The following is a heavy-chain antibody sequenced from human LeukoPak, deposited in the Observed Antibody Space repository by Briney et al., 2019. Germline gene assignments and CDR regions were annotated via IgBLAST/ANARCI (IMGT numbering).Heavy chain of an antibody. J-gene: IGHJ4*02. CDR3: AREYCTNGVCYKAHDY. CDR1: GYTCTGNY. Sequence: ASVNVSCKASGYTCTGNYMHWVRQAPGQGLEWMGWINPNSGGTNYAQKFQGRVTMTSDTSISTAYMELSSLRSDDTAVYFCAREYCTNGVCYKAHDYWGQGTLVTVSS. V-gene: IGHV1-2*02. D-gene: IGHD2-8*01. CDR2: INPNSGGT.